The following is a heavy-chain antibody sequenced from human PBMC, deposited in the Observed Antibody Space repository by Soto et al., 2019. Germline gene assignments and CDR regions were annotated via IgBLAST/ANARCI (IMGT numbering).Heavy chain of an antibody. CDR3: VRVVAIPGYPDN. Sequence: QVQLVQSGAEVRQPASSVKVSCKTSGGTFSSYAISWVRQAPGQGLEWMGGIGPIVDTSTYAQKFQGRVTSTADAATSSVYMELSSLRSDDTAVYYCVRVVAIPGYPDNWGQGTLVTVSS. CDR2: IGPIVDTS. V-gene: IGHV1-69*12. CDR1: GGTFSSYA. J-gene: IGHJ4*02. D-gene: IGHD5-12*01.